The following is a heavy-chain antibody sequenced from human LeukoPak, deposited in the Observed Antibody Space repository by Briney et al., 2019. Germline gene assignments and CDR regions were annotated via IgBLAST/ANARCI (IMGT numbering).Heavy chain of an antibody. CDR3: ARDGLGYSSGWYITAPDY. CDR2: IKQDGSEE. Sequence: ETLSLTCTVSGGSISTNYWSWVRQAPGKGLEWEASIKQDGSEEYYVDSVKGRFTISRDNAKNSLYLHMNSLGAEDTAVYYCARDGLGYSSGWYITAPDYWGQGTLVTVSS. CDR1: GGSISTNY. V-gene: IGHV3-7*03. J-gene: IGHJ4*02. D-gene: IGHD6-19*01.